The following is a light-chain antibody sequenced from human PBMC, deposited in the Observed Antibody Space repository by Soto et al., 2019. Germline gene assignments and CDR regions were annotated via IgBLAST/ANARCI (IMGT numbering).Light chain of an antibody. Sequence: QSALTQPASVSGSPGQSITISCTGSGSDVGDYNYVSWYQQHPGKAPKLIIYEVRNRPSGVSTRFSGSKSGNTASLTISGLQAEDEATYYCNSYTSTSTLWVFGGGTKLTVL. J-gene: IGLJ3*02. CDR2: EVR. V-gene: IGLV2-14*01. CDR3: NSYTSTSTLWV. CDR1: GSDVGDYNY.